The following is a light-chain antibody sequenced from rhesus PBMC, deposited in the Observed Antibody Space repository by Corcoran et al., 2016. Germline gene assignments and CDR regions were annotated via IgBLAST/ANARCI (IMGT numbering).Light chain of an antibody. CDR1: QSLLHSNGYTY. CDR3: EQTLQTWT. CDR2: EVS. Sequence: DIVMTQTPLSLSVTPGEPASISCRSSQSLLHSNGYTYLHWYLQKPGQSPQLLIYEVSNRAAGVPDRCSGRGAGTDFTLKISRVEAEDVGVYYCEQTLQTWTVGQGTKVEIK. V-gene: IGKV2-78*01. J-gene: IGKJ1*01.